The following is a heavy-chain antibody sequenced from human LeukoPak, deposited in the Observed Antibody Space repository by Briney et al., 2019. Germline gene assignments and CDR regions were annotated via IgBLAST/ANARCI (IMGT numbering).Heavy chain of an antibody. CDR3: VREGLEGSGSGCERAAFDH. Sequence: GGSLRLSCAASGFTFTTYWMHWVRHVPGRGLVWVARIKGDGSSTRHADSMKARFTISRDNAKNTLSLQKNSRRDEDSAVYYCVREGLEGSGSGCERAAFDHWGEGTLVTVSS. CDR2: IKGDGSST. D-gene: IGHD3-3*01. CDR1: GFTFTTYW. V-gene: IGHV3-74*01. J-gene: IGHJ4*02.